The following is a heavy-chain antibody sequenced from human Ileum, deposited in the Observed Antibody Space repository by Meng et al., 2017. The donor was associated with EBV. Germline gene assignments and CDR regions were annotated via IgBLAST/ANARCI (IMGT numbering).Heavy chain of an antibody. Sequence: QVQESAPGLVKPSGTLSLTCAVSGDSIRSNSGWGWVRQPPTKGPEWIGEIFHVGTGNYNPSLKSRVTISMDTSKNQISLGLTSVTAADTAVYYCAARVGGSYSGFDLWGQGTLVTVSS. CDR2: IFHVGTG. V-gene: IGHV4-4*02. CDR1: GDSIRSNSG. D-gene: IGHD1-26*01. CDR3: AARVGGSYSGFDL. J-gene: IGHJ4*02.